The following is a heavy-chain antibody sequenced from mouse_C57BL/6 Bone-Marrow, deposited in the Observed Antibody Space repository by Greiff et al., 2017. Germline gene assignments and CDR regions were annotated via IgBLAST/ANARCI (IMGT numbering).Heavy chain of an antibody. D-gene: IGHD1-1*01. Sequence: VQLQQSGPELVKPGASVKLSCKASGYTFTSYDINWVKQRPGQGLEWIGWIYPRDGSTKYNEKFKGKATLTVDTSSSTAYMELHSLTSEDSAVYFCASRYYGSSWDWYFDVWGTGTTVTVSS. V-gene: IGHV1-85*01. CDR2: IYPRDGST. CDR1: GYTFTSYD. CDR3: ASRYYGSSWDWYFDV. J-gene: IGHJ1*03.